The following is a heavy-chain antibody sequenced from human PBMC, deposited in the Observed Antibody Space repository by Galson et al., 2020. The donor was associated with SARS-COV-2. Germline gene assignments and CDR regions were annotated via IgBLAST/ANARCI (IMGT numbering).Heavy chain of an antibody. D-gene: IGHD2-15*01. Sequence: GESLKISCVASGFSFSRYWMSWVRQAPGKGLEWLANIKQDGSETYYVDAVKGRFTISRDNAKNSLFLHMNSLRPEDTSVYYCASTISATPGKDCWGQGTLVTVSS. CDR3: ASTISATPGKDC. J-gene: IGHJ4*02. CDR2: IKQDGSET. CDR1: GFSFSRYW. V-gene: IGHV3-7*01.